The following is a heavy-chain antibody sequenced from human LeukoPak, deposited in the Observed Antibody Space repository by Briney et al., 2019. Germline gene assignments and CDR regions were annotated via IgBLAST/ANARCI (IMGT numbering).Heavy chain of an antibody. V-gene: IGHV4-30-4*01. CDR1: GGSISSGDYY. CDR3: ARVEDRQGYCGGDCPTGDY. J-gene: IGHJ4*02. D-gene: IGHD2-21*02. CDR2: IYYSGST. Sequence: PSETLSLTCTVSGGSISSGDYYWSWTRQPPGKGLEWIGYIYYSGSTHYNPSLKSRVTISVDTSKNQFSLKLSSVTAADTAVYYCARVEDRQGYCGGDCPTGDYWGQGTLVTVSS.